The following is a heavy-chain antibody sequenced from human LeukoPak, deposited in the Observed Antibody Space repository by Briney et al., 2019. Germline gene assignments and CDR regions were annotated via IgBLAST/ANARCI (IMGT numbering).Heavy chain of an antibody. D-gene: IGHD6-19*01. V-gene: IGHV3-11*01. CDR1: GFTFNDYY. CDR3: AREIVAGTFDS. Sequence: GGSLRLSCAASGFTFNDYYMSWIRQAPGKGLEWVSDIGSSDNRISYADSVKGRFTISRDIAKNSLYLQVNSLRAEDTAVYYCAREIVAGTFDSWGQGTLVTVSS. CDR2: IGSSDNRI. J-gene: IGHJ4*02.